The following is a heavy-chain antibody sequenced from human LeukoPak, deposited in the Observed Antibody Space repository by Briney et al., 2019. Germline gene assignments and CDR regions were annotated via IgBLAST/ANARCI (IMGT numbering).Heavy chain of an antibody. Sequence: ASVKVSCKASGYTFTSYDINWVRQATGQGLEWMGWMNPNSGNTGYAQKLQGRVTMTTDTSTSTAYMELRSLRSDDTAVYYCARDGRYSGDSAFDIWGQGTMVTVSS. V-gene: IGHV1-8*02. D-gene: IGHD7-27*01. CDR1: GYTFTSYD. CDR3: ARDGRYSGDSAFDI. CDR2: MNPNSGNT. J-gene: IGHJ3*02.